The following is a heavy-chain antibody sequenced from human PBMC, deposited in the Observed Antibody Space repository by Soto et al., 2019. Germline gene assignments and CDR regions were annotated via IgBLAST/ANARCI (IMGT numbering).Heavy chain of an antibody. CDR3: ARDKDRPQLGGNYYYIMDV. D-gene: IGHD3-3*02. CDR2: IMPILRTA. CDR1: GGTFSTAA. J-gene: IGHJ6*02. V-gene: IGHV1-69*05. Sequence: QVQVVQSGAEVKKPGSSVKVSCKASGGTFSTAAISWVRQAPGQGLEWMGGIMPILRTADYAQKFQGRATXTXDXXTSTAYLELRSLRSEDTAVYYCARDKDRPQLGGNYYYIMDVWGQGTTVTVSS.